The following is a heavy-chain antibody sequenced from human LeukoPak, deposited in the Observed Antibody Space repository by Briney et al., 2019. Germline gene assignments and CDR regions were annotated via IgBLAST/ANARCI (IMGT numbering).Heavy chain of an antibody. CDR1: GFTFSNFW. V-gene: IGHV3-74*01. CDR2: LNTDGSST. D-gene: IGHD5-24*01. Sequence: GGSLRLSCAASGFTFSNFWMHWVRQAPGKGLVWVSRLNTDGSSTTYADSVKGRFTISRDNAKSTLYLQMNSLRAEDTAVYYCARGGDGSNIYWYFDLWGRGTLVTVSS. CDR3: ARGGDGSNIYWYFDL. J-gene: IGHJ2*01.